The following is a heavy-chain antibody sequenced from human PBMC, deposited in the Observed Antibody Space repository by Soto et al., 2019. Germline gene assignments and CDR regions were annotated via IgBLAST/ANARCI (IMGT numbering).Heavy chain of an antibody. D-gene: IGHD2-2*03. CDR1: GGTFSSYA. CDR3: ARAALDIVVVPAALGPFDY. V-gene: IGHV1-69*06. J-gene: IGHJ4*02. CDR2: IIPIFGTA. Sequence: SVKVSCKASGGTFSSYAISWVRQAPGQGLEWMGGIIPIFGTANYAQKFQGRVTITADKSTSTAYMELSSLRSEDTAVYYCARAALDIVVVPAALGPFDYWGQGTLVTVSS.